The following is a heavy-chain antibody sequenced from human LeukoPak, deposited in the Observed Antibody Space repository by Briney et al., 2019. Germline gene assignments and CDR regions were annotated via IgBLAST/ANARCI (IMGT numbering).Heavy chain of an antibody. D-gene: IGHD3-22*01. CDR1: GYTFTSYG. J-gene: IGHJ2*01. CDR3: ARVHLGYDSSVQWYFDL. V-gene: IGHV1-18*01. Sequence: ASVKVSCKASGYTFTSYGISWVPHAPGQGLEWMGWIIAYNGNTNYAQKLQGRVTMTTDTSTSTAYMELRSLRSDDTAVDYCARVHLGYDSSVQWYFDLWGRGTLVTVSS. CDR2: IIAYNGNT.